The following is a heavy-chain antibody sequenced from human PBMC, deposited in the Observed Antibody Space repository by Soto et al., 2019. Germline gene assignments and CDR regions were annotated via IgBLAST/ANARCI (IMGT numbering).Heavy chain of an antibody. V-gene: IGHV3-23*01. Sequence: PGGSLKLSCAAYGLTLNSYTMSWVRQAPGKGLEWVSTISGSDGRTYSTDSVKGRFTISRDNSRNTAYLQMNSLRVEDTAVYYCAKVVSQYTPLALFDYWGRGTLVTVSS. CDR3: AKVVSQYTPLALFDY. CDR2: ISGSDGRT. J-gene: IGHJ4*02. CDR1: GLTLNSYT. D-gene: IGHD5-18*01.